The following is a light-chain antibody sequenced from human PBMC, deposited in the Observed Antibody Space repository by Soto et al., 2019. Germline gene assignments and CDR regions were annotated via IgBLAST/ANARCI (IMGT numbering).Light chain of an antibody. CDR1: SSDIGDFNY. Sequence: QSALTQPHSVSGSPGQSVTISCTGGSSDIGDFNYVSWYQQHPGRAPKLMIFDVSKRPSGVPDRFSGSKSGNTASLTISGLQAEDEADYYCCSYAGSYTFSVVFGGGTKLTVL. J-gene: IGLJ2*01. CDR2: DVS. V-gene: IGLV2-11*01. CDR3: CSYAGSYTFSVV.